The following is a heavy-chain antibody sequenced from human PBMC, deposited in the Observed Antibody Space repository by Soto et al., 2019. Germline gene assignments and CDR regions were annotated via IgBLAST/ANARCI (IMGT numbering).Heavy chain of an antibody. D-gene: IGHD3-10*01. CDR1: GYTFTSYG. CDR2: ISAYNGNT. J-gene: IGHJ4*02. CDR3: ARDSRSRYGSGRFDY. V-gene: IGHV1-18*01. Sequence: ASVKVSCKASGYTFTSYGISWVRQAPGQGLEWMGWISAYNGNTNYAQKLQGRVTMTTDTSTSTAYMELRSLISDDTAVYYCARDSRSRYGSGRFDYWGQGTLVTVSS.